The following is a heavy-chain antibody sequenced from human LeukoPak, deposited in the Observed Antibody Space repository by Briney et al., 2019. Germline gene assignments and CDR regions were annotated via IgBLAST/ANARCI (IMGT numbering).Heavy chain of an antibody. CDR1: GFTFSSYA. V-gene: IGHV3-9*01. J-gene: IGHJ4*02. CDR3: AKDWIRELLPPYFDY. Sequence: TGGSLRLSCAASGFTFSSYAMSWVRQAPGKGLEWVSGISWNSGSIGYADSVKGRFTISRDNAKNSLYLQMNSLRAEDTALYYCAKDWIRELLPPYFDYWGQGTLVTVSS. CDR2: ISWNSGSI. D-gene: IGHD1-26*01.